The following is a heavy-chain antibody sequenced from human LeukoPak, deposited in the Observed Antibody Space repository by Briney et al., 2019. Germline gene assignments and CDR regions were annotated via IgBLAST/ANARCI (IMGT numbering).Heavy chain of an antibody. J-gene: IGHJ4*02. D-gene: IGHD5-24*01. CDR1: EAPLTSYL. V-gene: IGHV1-69*01. CDR3: ARDQERDGSNLYFFDY. CDR2: TIPIFGTA. Sequence: ASVKVSCRPLEAPLTSYLFSWLGRPPGHGLGWMGGTIPIFGTATSAQMFQGRVTITADESTSTAYMGLSSLRSEDTAVYYCARDQERDGSNLYFFDYWGQGTLVTVSS.